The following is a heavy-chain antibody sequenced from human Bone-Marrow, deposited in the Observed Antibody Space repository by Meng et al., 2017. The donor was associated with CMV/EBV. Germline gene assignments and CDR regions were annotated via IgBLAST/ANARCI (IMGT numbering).Heavy chain of an antibody. CDR3: ARDYRGPLGY. V-gene: IGHV3-66*02. J-gene: IGHJ4*02. CDR1: GFTVNNNY. CDR2: IYRDGSA. Sequence: GESLKISCTASGFTVNNNYMSWVRQAPGKGLDWVSVIYRDGSAYYAESVKGRFTISRDNPRNTLYLQMSSLRPEDTAVYYCARDYRGPLGYWGQGTLVTVSS. D-gene: IGHD3-10*01.